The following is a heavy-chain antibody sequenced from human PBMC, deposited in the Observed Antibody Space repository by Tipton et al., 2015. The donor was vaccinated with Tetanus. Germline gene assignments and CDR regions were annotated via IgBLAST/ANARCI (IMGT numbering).Heavy chain of an antibody. CDR2: IYHSGST. CDR3: ARVFLGYCSGGSCYGGSWFDP. D-gene: IGHD2-15*01. J-gene: IGHJ5*02. V-gene: IGHV4-30-2*01. Sequence: TLSLTCAVSGGSISSGGYSWSWIRQPPGKGLEWIGYIYHSGSTYYNPSLKSRVTMSVDRSKNQFSLKLSSVTAADTAVYYCARVFLGYCSGGSCYGGSWFDPWGQGTLVTVSS. CDR1: GGSISSGGYS.